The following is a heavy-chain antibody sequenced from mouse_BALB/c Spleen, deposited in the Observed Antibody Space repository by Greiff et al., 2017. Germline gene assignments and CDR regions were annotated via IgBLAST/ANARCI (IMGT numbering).Heavy chain of an antibody. Sequence: EVKLEESGGGLVQPGGSLRLSCATSGFPFTDYYMSWVRPPPGKALEWLGFIRNKANGYTTEYSASVKGRFTISRDNSQSILYLQMNTLRAEDSATYYCARGYGNYGYWGQGTTLTVSS. CDR1: GFPFTDYY. V-gene: IGHV7-3*02. J-gene: IGHJ2*01. CDR2: IRNKANGYTT. D-gene: IGHD2-10*02. CDR3: ARGYGNYGY.